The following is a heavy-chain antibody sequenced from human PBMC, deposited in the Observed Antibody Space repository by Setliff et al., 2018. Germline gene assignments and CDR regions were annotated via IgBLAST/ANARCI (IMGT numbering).Heavy chain of an antibody. Sequence: SVKVSCKASGGTFSSYALSWVRQAPGQGLEWMGGIIPMFGTANYAQKFQGRVTITRDESMTTAYMELSSLRSEDTAVYYCARGLKLRYFDWPIDYWGQGTLVTVSS. CDR3: ARGLKLRYFDWPIDY. CDR1: GGTFSSYA. J-gene: IGHJ4*02. D-gene: IGHD3-9*01. CDR2: IIPMFGTA. V-gene: IGHV1-69*05.